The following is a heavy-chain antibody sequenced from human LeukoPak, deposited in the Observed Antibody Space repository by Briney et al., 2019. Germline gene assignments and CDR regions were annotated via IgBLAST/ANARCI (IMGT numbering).Heavy chain of an antibody. V-gene: IGHV4-59*01. Sequence: PSETLSLTCTVSGGSISSYYWSWIRQPPGKGLEWIGYIYYSGMTNYNPSLKSRVTISLGTSKNQFSLKLSSVTAAGTAVYYCASADYDDYYIDFWGQGTLVTVSS. CDR1: GGSISSYY. D-gene: IGHD4-17*01. CDR2: IYYSGMT. CDR3: ASADYDDYYIDF. J-gene: IGHJ4*02.